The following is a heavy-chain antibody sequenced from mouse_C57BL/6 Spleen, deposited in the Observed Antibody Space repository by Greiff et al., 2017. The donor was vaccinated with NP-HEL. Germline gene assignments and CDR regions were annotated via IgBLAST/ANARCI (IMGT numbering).Heavy chain of an antibody. J-gene: IGHJ3*01. V-gene: IGHV14-2*01. CDR3: ARAPYDPGFAY. CDR2: IDPEDGET. CDR1: GFNIKDYY. Sequence: EVQRVESGAELVKPGASVKLSCTASGFNIKDYYMHWVKQRTEQGLEWIGRIDPEDGETKYAPQFQGKATITADTSSNTAYLQLSSLTSEDTAVYYCARAPYDPGFAYWGQGTLVTVSA. D-gene: IGHD2-3*01.